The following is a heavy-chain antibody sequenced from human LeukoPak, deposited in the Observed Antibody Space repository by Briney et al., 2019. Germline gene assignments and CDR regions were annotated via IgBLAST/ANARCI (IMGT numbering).Heavy chain of an antibody. J-gene: IGHJ4*02. CDR3: ARDLETAQLDY. Sequence: QPGGSLGLSCAASGFTFSSYEMNWVRQAPGKGLEWVSYISSSGSTIYYADSVKGRFTISRDNAKNSLYLQMNSLGAEDTAVYYCARDLETAQLDYWGQGTLVTVSS. CDR1: GFTFSSYE. CDR2: ISSSGSTI. V-gene: IGHV3-48*03. D-gene: IGHD1-14*01.